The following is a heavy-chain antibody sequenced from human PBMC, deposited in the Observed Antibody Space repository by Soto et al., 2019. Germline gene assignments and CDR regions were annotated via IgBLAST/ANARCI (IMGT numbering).Heavy chain of an antibody. D-gene: IGHD3-3*01. CDR3: ARVDSVFGVANYHFDY. CDR1: GFTFSSYW. CDR2: IKQDGSEK. J-gene: IGHJ4*02. Sequence: GGSLRLSCAASGFTFSSYWMSWVRQAPGKGLEWVANIKQDGSEKYYVDSVKGRFTISRDNAKNSLYLQMNSLRAEDTAVYYCARVDSVFGVANYHFDYWGQGTLVTVSS. V-gene: IGHV3-7*01.